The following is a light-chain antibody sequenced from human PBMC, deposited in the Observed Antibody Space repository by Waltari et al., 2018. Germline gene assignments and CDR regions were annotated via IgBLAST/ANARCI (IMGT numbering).Light chain of an antibody. Sequence: DIQLTQSPSFLSASVRDRVTITCRASQGISTYLAWYQQKPGKAPKLLIYAASTLQSDIPSRFSGSGSGTEFTLTISSLQPEDFATYYCQQYESSSPYTFGPGTKLEIK. V-gene: IGKV1-9*01. CDR1: QGISTY. CDR3: QQYESSSPYT. CDR2: AAS. J-gene: IGKJ2*01.